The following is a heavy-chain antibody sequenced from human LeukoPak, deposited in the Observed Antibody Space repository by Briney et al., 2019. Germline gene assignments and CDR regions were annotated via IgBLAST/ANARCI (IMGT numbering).Heavy chain of an antibody. CDR1: GFTFSSCA. V-gene: IGHV3-30*04. J-gene: IGHJ4*02. CDR2: ISYDGSNK. D-gene: IGHD1-26*01. CDR3: VGSYAFDY. Sequence: GRSLRLSCAASGFTFSSCAMHWVRQAPGKGLEWVAVISYDGSNKYYADSVKGRFTISRDNSKNTLYLQMNSLRAEDTAVYYCVGSYAFDYWGQGTLVTVSS.